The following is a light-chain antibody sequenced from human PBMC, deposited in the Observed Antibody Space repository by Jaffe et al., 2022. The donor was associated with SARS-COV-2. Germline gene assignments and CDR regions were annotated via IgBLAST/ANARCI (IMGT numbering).Light chain of an antibody. V-gene: IGLV2-23*02. CDR1: RSDVGNYNL. CDR2: EVT. Sequence: QSALTQPASVSGSPGQSITISCTGTRSDVGNYNLVSWYQQNPGKAPKLIIFEVTKRPSGVSDRFSGTKSGYTASLTISGLQPEDEADYYCCSYAGGSTGVFGGGTKLTVL. CDR3: CSYAGGSTGV. J-gene: IGLJ2*01.